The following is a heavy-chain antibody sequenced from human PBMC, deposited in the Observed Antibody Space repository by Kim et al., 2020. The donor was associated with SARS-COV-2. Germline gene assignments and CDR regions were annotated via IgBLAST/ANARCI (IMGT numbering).Heavy chain of an antibody. V-gene: IGHV3-23*01. CDR3: ATADDYVWGSYRWDGMDV. CDR1: GFTFSSYA. Sequence: GGSLRLSCAASGFTFSSYAMSWVRQAPGKGLECVSAISGSGGSTYYADSVKGRFTISRDNSKNTLYLQMNSLRAEDTAVYYCATADDYVWGSYRWDGMDVWGQGTTVTVSS. CDR2: ISGSGGST. D-gene: IGHD3-16*02. J-gene: IGHJ6*02.